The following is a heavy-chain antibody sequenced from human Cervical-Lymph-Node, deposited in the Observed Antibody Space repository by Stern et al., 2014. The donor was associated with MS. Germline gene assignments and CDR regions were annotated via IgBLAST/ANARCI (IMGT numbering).Heavy chain of an antibody. J-gene: IGHJ6*02. Sequence: VQLVESGGGVVQPGRSLRLSCAASGFTFSSYGMHWVRQAPGKGLEWGAVISYDGSNKYYADSVKGRFTISRDNSKNTLYLQMNSLRAEDTAVYYCAKDIIHSYGYGYYYYGMDVWGQGTTVTVSS. V-gene: IGHV3-30*18. D-gene: IGHD5-18*01. CDR2: ISYDGSNK. CDR1: GFTFSSYG. CDR3: AKDIIHSYGYGYYYYGMDV.